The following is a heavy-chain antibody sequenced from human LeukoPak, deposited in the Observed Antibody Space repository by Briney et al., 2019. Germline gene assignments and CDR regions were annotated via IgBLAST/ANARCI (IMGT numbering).Heavy chain of an antibody. Sequence: GRSLRLSCAASGFTLSRYGMHWGRDAPGKGLEWVAVIWYDGSNKTYADSVKGRFTIPRDNSKNTLYQQTDSLRAEDTAVYCCARDPMCGVVTLSGAFDIWGQGAKVAVCS. CDR1: GFTLSRYG. V-gene: IGHV3-33*01. CDR2: IWYDGSNK. CDR3: ARDPMCGVVTLSGAFDI. D-gene: IGHD3-3*01. J-gene: IGHJ3*02.